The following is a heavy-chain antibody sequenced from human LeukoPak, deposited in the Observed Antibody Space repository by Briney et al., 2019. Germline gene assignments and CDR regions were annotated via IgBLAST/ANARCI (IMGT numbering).Heavy chain of an antibody. CDR3: ARGSGNSFDY. Sequence: PGGSLRLSCAASGFTFSSYSMSWVRQAPGKGLEWVSYISSSSSAMYYADSMKGRFTISRDNAKNSLCLQMNNLRDEDTAVYYCARGSGNSFDYWGQGALVTVSS. CDR1: GFTFSSYS. CDR2: ISSSSSAM. V-gene: IGHV3-48*02. D-gene: IGHD3-10*01. J-gene: IGHJ4*02.